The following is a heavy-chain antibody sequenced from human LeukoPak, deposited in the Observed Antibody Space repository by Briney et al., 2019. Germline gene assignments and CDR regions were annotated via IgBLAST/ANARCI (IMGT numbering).Heavy chain of an antibody. Sequence: PETLSLTCTVSGGSISSYYWSWIRQPPGKGLEWIGYIYYSGSTNYNPSLKSRVTISVDTSKNQFSLKLSSVTAADTAVYSCARYGTSAVVTPYYFDYWGQGPLVTVSS. CDR1: GGSISSYY. J-gene: IGHJ4*02. CDR2: IYYSGST. CDR3: ARYGTSAVVTPYYFDY. V-gene: IGHV4-59*01. D-gene: IGHD4-23*01.